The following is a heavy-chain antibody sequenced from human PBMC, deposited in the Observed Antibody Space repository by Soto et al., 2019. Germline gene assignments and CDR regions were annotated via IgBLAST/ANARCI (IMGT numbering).Heavy chain of an antibody. J-gene: IGHJ4*02. D-gene: IGHD3-10*01. CDR2: ISGGGRTT. CDR3: KSVIDGSSGFFDY. CDR1: GFTLSGYW. V-gene: IGHV3-74*01. Sequence: EVQLVESGGDLVQPGGSLRLSCVGSGFTLSGYWMHWVRQVPGKGLVWVSRISGGGRTTHYADSVKGRFTISRDNAKTARYLQMDCRRSEDTALYYCKSVIDGSSGFFDYWGQGNLVTVSS.